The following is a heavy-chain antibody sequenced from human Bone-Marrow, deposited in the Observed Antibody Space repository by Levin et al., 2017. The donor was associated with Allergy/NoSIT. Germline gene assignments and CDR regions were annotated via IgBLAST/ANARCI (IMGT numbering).Heavy chain of an antibody. D-gene: IGHD3-9*01. CDR3: ASDNMLRSFDLLPSDDFDY. V-gene: IGHV3-30-3*01. Sequence: GGSLRLSCVASGFTFNYNGMNWVRQAPGKGLEWVAAISYDGTNNHYTDSVKGRFIISRDNSKSTLYLQMSSPRAEDTAVYYCASDNMLRSFDLLPSDDFDYWGQGTLVTVS. J-gene: IGHJ4*02. CDR2: ISYDGTNN. CDR1: GFTFNYNG.